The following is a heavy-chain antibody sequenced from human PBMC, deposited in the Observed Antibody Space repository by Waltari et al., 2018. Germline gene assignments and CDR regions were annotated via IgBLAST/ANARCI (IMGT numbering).Heavy chain of an antibody. J-gene: IGHJ4*02. CDR1: GYSFTDYW. CDR3: ARGGSGSSYPFDD. D-gene: IGHD3-10*01. CDR2: IYPGDSDT. V-gene: IGHV5-51*01. Sequence: EVQRVQPGAEVKKPGESLKISCKGSGYSFTDYWIGWVRQMPGRGLEWMGIIYPGDSDTIYSPSIQGQVTIAADKSISTAYLQWSSLKASDTARYYCARGGSGSSYPFDDWGQGTLVTVSS.